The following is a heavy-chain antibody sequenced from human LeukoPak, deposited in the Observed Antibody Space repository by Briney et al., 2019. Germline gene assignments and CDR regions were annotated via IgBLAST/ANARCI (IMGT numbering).Heavy chain of an antibody. J-gene: IGHJ4*02. CDR1: GFTFSSYA. D-gene: IGHD3-22*01. V-gene: IGHV3-30-3*01. CDR2: ISYDGSNK. Sequence: GGSLRLSCAASGFTFSSYAMHWVRQAPGKGLEWVAVISYDGSNKYYADSVKGRFTISRDNSKNCLYLQMNSLRAEDTAVYFCASPTYNYESSGYLGVYYLDYWGQGTLVTVSS. CDR3: ASPTYNYESSGYLGVYYLDY.